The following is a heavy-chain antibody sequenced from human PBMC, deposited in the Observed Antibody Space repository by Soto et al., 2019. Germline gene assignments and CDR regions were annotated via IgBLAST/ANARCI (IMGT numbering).Heavy chain of an antibody. CDR2: IIPILGIA. V-gene: IGHV1-69*04. CDR1: GGTFSSYT. CDR3: ARDGYSSSWYGQPFDY. Sequence: VSCKASGGTFSSYTISWVRQAPGQGLEWMGRIIPILGIANYAQKFQGRVTITADKSTSTAYMELSSLRSEDTAVYYCARDGYSSSWYGQPFDYWGQGTLVTVS. J-gene: IGHJ4*02. D-gene: IGHD6-13*01.